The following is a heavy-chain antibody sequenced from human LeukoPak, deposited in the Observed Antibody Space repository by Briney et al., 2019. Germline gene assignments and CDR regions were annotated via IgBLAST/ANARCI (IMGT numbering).Heavy chain of an antibody. CDR3: AREGTVLDGGY. J-gene: IGHJ4*02. D-gene: IGHD1-7*01. Sequence: PSETLSLTCTVSGGSISSDYCSWSRQPPGKGLDWIGYIYHSGGTNYNPSLKGRVTISGDTSKKQFSLKLSSVTAADTAVYYCAREGTVLDGGYWGQGILVTVSS. CDR2: IYHSGGT. CDR1: GGSISSDY. V-gene: IGHV4-59*01.